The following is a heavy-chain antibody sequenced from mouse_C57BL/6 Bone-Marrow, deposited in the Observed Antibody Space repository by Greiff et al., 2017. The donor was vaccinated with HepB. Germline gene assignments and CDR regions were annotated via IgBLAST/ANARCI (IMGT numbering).Heavy chain of an antibody. V-gene: IGHV14-4*01. Sequence: DVQLQESGAELVRPGASVKLSCTASGFNIKDDYMHWVKQRPEQGLEWIGWIYPENGDTEYASKFQGKATITADTSSNTAYLQLSSLTSEDTAVYYCTSNPLYYYGSSYWYFDVWGTGTTVTVSS. CDR2: IYPENGDT. CDR3: TSNPLYYYGSSYWYFDV. J-gene: IGHJ1*03. D-gene: IGHD1-1*01. CDR1: GFNIKDDY.